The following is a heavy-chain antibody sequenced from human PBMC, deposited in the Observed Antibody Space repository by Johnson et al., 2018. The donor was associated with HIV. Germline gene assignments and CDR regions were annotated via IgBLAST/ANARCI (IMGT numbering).Heavy chain of an antibody. CDR3: AKDMPDSSGYWGGNAFDI. Sequence: VQLVESGGGVVQPGGSLRLSCAASGFTFDDYAMHWVRQAPGKGLEWVSSISWNSGSIDYAESVKGRFTISRDNAKNSLYLQMNSLRAEDTALYYCAKDMPDSSGYWGGNAFDIWGQGTMVTVSS. CDR2: ISWNSGSI. J-gene: IGHJ3*02. CDR1: GFTFDDYA. D-gene: IGHD3-22*01. V-gene: IGHV3-9*01.